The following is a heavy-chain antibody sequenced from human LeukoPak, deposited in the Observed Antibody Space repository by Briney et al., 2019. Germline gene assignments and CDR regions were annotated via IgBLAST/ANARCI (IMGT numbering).Heavy chain of an antibody. J-gene: IGHJ4*02. D-gene: IGHD2-21*02. CDR1: GYTFTTYY. CDR3: ARDTAGPYCGGDCYFLGFDY. V-gene: IGHV1-2*02. Sequence: ASVKVSCKASGYTFTTYYIHWVRQAPGQGLEWMGWINPNSGGTNYAQKFQGRVTMTRDTSISTAYMGLSRLRSDDTAVYYCARDTAGPYCGGDCYFLGFDYWGQGTLVTVSS. CDR2: INPNSGGT.